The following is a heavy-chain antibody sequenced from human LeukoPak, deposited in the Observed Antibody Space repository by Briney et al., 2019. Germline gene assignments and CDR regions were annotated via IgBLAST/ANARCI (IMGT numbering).Heavy chain of an antibody. J-gene: IGHJ4*02. V-gene: IGHV4-59*01. CDR1: GGSISSYY. Sequence: SETLSLTCTVSGGSISSYYWSWIRQPPGKGLEWIGYIYYSGSTNYNPSLKSRVTISVDTSKNQFSLKLSSVTAADTAVYYCAREGMSSYSWSRSPNYYFDYWGQGTLVTVSS. CDR3: AREGMSSYSWSRSPNYYFDY. D-gene: IGHD1-26*01. CDR2: IYYSGST.